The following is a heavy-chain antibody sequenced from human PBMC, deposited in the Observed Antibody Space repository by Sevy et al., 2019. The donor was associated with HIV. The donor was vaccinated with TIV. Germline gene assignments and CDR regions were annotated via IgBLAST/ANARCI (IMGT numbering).Heavy chain of an antibody. CDR2: IYTSEST. D-gene: IGHD5-18*01. CDR3: ARVGGHSYGYSAFDI. V-gene: IGHV4-61*02. Sequence: SETLSLTCTVSGGSISSGNYYWSWIRQPAGKGLEWIGRIYTSESTNYNPSLKSRVTISVDTSKNQFSLKQRSVTAADTAVYYCARVGGHSYGYSAFDIWGQGTMVTVSS. J-gene: IGHJ3*02. CDR1: GGSISSGNYY.